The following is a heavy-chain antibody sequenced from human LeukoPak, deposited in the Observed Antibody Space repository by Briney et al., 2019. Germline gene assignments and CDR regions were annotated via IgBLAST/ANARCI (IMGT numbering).Heavy chain of an antibody. V-gene: IGHV3-48*01. CDR3: ARTAMVPLDV. CDR1: GFTFSRYS. J-gene: IGHJ6*04. Sequence: PGGSLRLSCAASGFTFSRYSMNWVRQAPGKGLEWVSYISSSSTIYYADSVKGRFTISRDNAKNSLYLQMNSLRAEDTAVYYCARTAMVPLDVWGKGTTVTVSS. D-gene: IGHD5-18*01. CDR2: ISSSSTI.